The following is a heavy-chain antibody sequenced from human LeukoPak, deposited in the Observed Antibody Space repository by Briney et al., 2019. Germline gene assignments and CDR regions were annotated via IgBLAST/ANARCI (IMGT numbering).Heavy chain of an antibody. CDR2: IYYRGST. J-gene: IGHJ2*01. CDR1: GGSISSSTHY. Sequence: SETLSLTCTVSGGSISSSTHYWGWIRQPPGKGLEWIGNIYYRGSTYYNPSLRSRVTISVDKSKYQFSLKLSSVTSADTAVFYCARQRGFPWYFDLWGRGTLVTVSS. V-gene: IGHV4-39*01. CDR3: ARQRGFPWYFDL.